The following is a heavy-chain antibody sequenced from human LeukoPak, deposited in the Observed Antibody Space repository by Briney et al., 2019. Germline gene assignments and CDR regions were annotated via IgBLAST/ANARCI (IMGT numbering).Heavy chain of an antibody. D-gene: IGHD3-10*01. CDR1: GGSISSGDYY. CDR3: VARGSDHSFDY. Sequence: SETLSLTCTVSGGSISSGDYYWSWIRQPPGKGLEWIGYIYYSGSTNYNPSLKSRVTISVDTSKNQFSLKLSSVTAADTAVYYCVARGSDHSFDYWGQGTLVTVSS. V-gene: IGHV4-61*08. CDR2: IYYSGST. J-gene: IGHJ4*02.